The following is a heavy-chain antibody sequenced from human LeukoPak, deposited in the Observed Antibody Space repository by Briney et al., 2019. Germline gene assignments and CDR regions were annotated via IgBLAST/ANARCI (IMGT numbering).Heavy chain of an antibody. CDR2: IYYSGST. J-gene: IGHJ1*01. V-gene: IGHV4-59*08. D-gene: IGHD6-19*01. Sequence: SETLSLTCTVSGGSISSYYWSWIRQPPGKGPEWIGYIYYSGSTNYNPSLKSRVTISVDTSKNQFSLKLSSVTAADTAVYYCASLYSSSGGRGSFQHWGQGTLVTVSS. CDR1: GGSISSYY. CDR3: ASLYSSSGGRGSFQH.